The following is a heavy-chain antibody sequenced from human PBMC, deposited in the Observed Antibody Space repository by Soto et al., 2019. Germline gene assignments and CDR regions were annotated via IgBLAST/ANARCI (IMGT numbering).Heavy chain of an antibody. Sequence: GESLKISWRCSGYSYTTYWIALVRQKPGKGLELMGIIYPGDSVTRYSPSFQGQVTISADKSISTAYLQWSSLEASDTAMYYCARPIDYSSSSTGFDHWGLGTLVTVSS. D-gene: IGHD6-6*01. V-gene: IGHV5-51*01. CDR2: IYPGDSVT. CDR1: GYSYTTYW. J-gene: IGHJ4*02. CDR3: ARPIDYSSSSTGFDH.